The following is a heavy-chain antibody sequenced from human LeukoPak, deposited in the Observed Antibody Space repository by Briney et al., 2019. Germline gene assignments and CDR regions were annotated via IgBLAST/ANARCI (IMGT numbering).Heavy chain of an antibody. Sequence: PGGSLKLSCAASGFTFSGSAMHWVRQASGKGLEWVGRIRSKPYSYATAYAASVKGRFTIPRDDSKNTAWLQVNSLKTEDTAVYYCTSSGSFYFDYWGQGTLVTVSS. CDR3: TSSGSFYFDY. J-gene: IGHJ4*02. D-gene: IGHD1-26*01. CDR2: IRSKPYSYAT. CDR1: GFTFSGSA. V-gene: IGHV3-73*01.